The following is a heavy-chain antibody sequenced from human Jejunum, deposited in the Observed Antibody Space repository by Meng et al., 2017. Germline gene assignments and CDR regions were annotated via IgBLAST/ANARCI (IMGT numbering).Heavy chain of an antibody. J-gene: IGHJ4*02. CDR2: VSHSEGT. D-gene: IGHD4/OR15-4a*01. Sequence: QVQLQQWGAGLLKPSETLSLTCAVYGESLPNYYWNWIRQPPGKGLEWIGEVSHSEGTNYNPSLKSRVTISVDMSKNQFSLKLSSVTAADTAVYYCARGQDRAKTGYWGQGTLVTVSS. CDR1: GESLPNYY. V-gene: IGHV4-34*01. CDR3: ARGQDRAKTGY.